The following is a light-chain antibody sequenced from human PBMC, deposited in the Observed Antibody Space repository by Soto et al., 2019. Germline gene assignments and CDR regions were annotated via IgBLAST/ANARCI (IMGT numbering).Light chain of an antibody. J-gene: IGLJ2*01. CDR1: YSNIGNNF. CDR3: GTWDISLSGVL. CDR2: TNN. Sequence: QSVLTQPPSVSAAPGETVTITCSGTYSNIGNNFVSWYQQVPGTAPKLLIYTNNKRPSGIPDRFSGSKSGTSATLGISGLQTGDEADYYCGTWDISLSGVLFGGGTKLTVL. V-gene: IGLV1-51*01.